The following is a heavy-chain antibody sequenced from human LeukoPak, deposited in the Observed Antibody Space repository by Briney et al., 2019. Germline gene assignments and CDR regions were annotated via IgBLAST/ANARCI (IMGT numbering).Heavy chain of an antibody. CDR1: GFTFSSYS. V-gene: IGHV3-48*01. D-gene: IGHD4-17*01. Sequence: GGSLRLSCAASGFTFSSYSMNWVRQAPGKGLEWVSYISSSSSTIYYADSVKGRLTISRDNAKNSLYLQMNSLRAEDTAVYYCAKDWGLYGDYEGYWGQGTLVTVSS. J-gene: IGHJ4*02. CDR3: AKDWGLYGDYEGY. CDR2: ISSSSSTI.